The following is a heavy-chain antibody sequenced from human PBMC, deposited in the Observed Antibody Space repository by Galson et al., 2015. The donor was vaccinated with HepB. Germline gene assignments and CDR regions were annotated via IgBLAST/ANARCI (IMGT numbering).Heavy chain of an antibody. J-gene: IGHJ4*02. Sequence: SVKVSCKASGYTFTGYYMHWVRQAPGQGLEWMGWINPNSGGTNYAQKFQGRVTMTRDTSISTAYMELRSLRSDDTAVYYCAREHLYDSSGYYSRYFDYWGQGTLVTVSS. V-gene: IGHV1-2*02. D-gene: IGHD3-22*01. CDR1: GYTFTGYY. CDR3: AREHLYDSSGYYSRYFDY. CDR2: INPNSGGT.